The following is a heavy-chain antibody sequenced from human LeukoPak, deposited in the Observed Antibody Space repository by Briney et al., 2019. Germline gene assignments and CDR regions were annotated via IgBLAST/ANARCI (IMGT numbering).Heavy chain of an antibody. D-gene: IGHD1-26*01. CDR1: GFTFSSYS. CDR3: ARDSGSYYEDYYFDN. V-gene: IGHV3-21*01. J-gene: IGHJ4*02. CDR2: IRSSSSYI. Sequence: GGSLRLSCAASGFTFSSYSMNWVRQAPGKGLEWVSSIRSSSSYIYYADSVKGRFTISRDNAKNSLYLQLNSLRAADTAVYYCARDSGSYYEDYYFDNWGQGTLVTVSS.